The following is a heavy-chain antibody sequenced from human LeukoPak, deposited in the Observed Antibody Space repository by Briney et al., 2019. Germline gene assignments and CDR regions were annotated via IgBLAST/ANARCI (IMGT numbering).Heavy chain of an antibody. CDR3: AGRGYYYDSSGSLGSTEDL. V-gene: IGHV1-69*13. Sequence: SVKVSCKASGGTFSSYAISWVRQAPGQGLEWMGGIIPIFGTANYAQKFQGRVTITADESTSTAYMELSSLRSEDTAVYYCAGRGYYYDSSGSLGSTEDLWGRGTLVTVSS. D-gene: IGHD3-22*01. CDR1: GGTFSSYA. J-gene: IGHJ2*01. CDR2: IIPIFGTA.